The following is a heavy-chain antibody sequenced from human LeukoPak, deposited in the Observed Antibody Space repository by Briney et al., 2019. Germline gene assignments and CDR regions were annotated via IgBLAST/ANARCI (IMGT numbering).Heavy chain of an antibody. D-gene: IGHD5-12*01. CDR1: GGTFSSYA. Sequence: ASVKVSCKASGGTFSSYAISWVRQAPGQGLEWMGGIIPIFGTANYAQKFQGRVTITTDESTSTAYMELSSLRSEDTAVYYCAGETGGGYHDNWFDPWGQGTLVTVSS. J-gene: IGHJ5*02. V-gene: IGHV1-69*05. CDR3: AGETGGGYHDNWFDP. CDR2: IIPIFGTA.